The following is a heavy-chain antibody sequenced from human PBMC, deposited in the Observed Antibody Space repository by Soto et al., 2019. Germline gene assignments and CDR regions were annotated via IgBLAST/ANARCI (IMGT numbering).Heavy chain of an antibody. Sequence: EVHLLESGGGLVQPGGSLRLSCAVSLSSYAMTWVRQAPGKGLEWVAGISVSGGSTNYAVSVKGRFTISGDNDKNTVYLQMNSLRAEDTAVYYCAKGDLFVGGTIYGMDVWGQGTTVTVSS. CDR1: LSSYA. D-gene: IGHD3-16*01. CDR2: ISVSGGST. J-gene: IGHJ6*02. CDR3: AKGDLFVGGTIYGMDV. V-gene: IGHV3-23*01.